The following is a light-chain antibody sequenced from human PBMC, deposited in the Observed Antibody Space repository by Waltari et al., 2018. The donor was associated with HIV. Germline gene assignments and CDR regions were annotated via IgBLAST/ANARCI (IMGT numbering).Light chain of an antibody. CDR2: KAS. Sequence: DIQMTQSPSTLSAFVGDRVTITCRASQSISSWLAWYQQKPGKATKLLIYKASTLQSGVPSRFSGSGSGTEFTLTISSLQPDDFATYYCQQYNTYSPTFGQGTKLEIK. J-gene: IGKJ2*01. CDR3: QQYNTYSPT. CDR1: QSISSW. V-gene: IGKV1-5*03.